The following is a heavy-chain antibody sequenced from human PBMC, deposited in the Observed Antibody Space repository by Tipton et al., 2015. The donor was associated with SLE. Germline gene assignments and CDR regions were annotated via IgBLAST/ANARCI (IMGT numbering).Heavy chain of an antibody. Sequence: TLSLTCTVSGYSISSGFYWGWVRQAPGKGLEWIGAIYHSGRTYYNPSLKSRVTISVDTSKNQFSLKLSSVTAADTAVYYCARRGVVSRFDSWGQGTLVTVSP. D-gene: IGHD2-8*02. J-gene: IGHJ5*01. CDR1: GYSISSGFY. CDR3: ARRGVVSRFDS. CDR2: IYHSGRT. V-gene: IGHV4-38-2*02.